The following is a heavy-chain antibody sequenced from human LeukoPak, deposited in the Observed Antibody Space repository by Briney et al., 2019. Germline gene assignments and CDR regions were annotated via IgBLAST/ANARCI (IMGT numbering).Heavy chain of an antibody. CDR1: GGSFSGYY. V-gene: IGHV4-34*01. J-gene: IGHJ3*02. CDR2: INHSGST. CDR3: ARRLEYSSGWYGNDAFDI. D-gene: IGHD6-19*01. Sequence: PSETLSLTCAVYGGSFSGYYWSWIRQPPGKGLEWIEEINHSGSTNYNPSLKSRVTISVDTSKNQFSLKLSSVTAADTAVYYCARRLEYSSGWYGNDAFDIWGQGTMVTVSS.